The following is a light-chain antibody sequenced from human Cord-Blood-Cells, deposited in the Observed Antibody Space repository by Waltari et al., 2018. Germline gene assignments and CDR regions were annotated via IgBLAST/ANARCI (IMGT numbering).Light chain of an antibody. J-gene: IGLJ2*01. V-gene: IGLV2-23*03. Sequence: QSALTQPASVSGSPGPSITIPCPGTSSDAGRYNLVSWYQQHPGKAPKLMIYEGSKRPSGVSNRFSGSKSGNTASLTISGLQAEDEADYYCCSYAGSSTFVVFGGGTKLTVL. CDR1: SSDAGRYNL. CDR3: CSYAGSSTFVV. CDR2: EGS.